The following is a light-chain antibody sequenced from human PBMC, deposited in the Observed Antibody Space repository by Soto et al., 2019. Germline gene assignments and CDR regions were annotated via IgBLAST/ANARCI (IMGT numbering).Light chain of an antibody. V-gene: IGKV3-11*01. J-gene: IGKJ2*01. CDR1: QSVSSY. Sequence: EIVLTQSPATLSLSPGERATLSCRASQSVSSYLAWYQQKPGQAPRLLIYDASNRATGIPARFSGGGSGTDFTLTISSLEPEDFAVYYCQQRFNWPRFTFGQATKLEIK. CDR2: DAS. CDR3: QQRFNWPRFT.